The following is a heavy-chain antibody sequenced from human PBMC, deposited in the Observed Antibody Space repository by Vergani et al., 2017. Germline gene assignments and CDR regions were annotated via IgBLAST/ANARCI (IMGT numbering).Heavy chain of an antibody. CDR1: GGTFSSYA. Sequence: QVQLVQSGAEVKKPGSSVKLSCKASGGTFSSYALSWVRQAPGQGLELLGWIIPIFVTANYAQKFQGRVTSTADESTSTAYMELSSLRSEDTAVYYCARVGTIFGVVTDYYYYMDVWGKGTTVTVSS. V-gene: IGHV1-69*01. D-gene: IGHD3-3*01. CDR3: ARVGTIFGVVTDYYYYMDV. CDR2: IIPIFVTA. J-gene: IGHJ6*03.